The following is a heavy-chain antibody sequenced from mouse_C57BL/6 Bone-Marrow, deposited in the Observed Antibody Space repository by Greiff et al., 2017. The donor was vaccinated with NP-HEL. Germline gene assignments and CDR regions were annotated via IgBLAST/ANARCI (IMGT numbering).Heavy chain of an antibody. J-gene: IGHJ4*01. Sequence: EVHLVESGGGLVKPGGSLKLSCAASGFTFSDYGMHWVRQAPEKGLEWVAYISSGSSTIYYADTVKGRFTISRDNAKNTLFLQMTSLRSEDTAMYYCASFITTVVGAMDYWGQGTSVTVSS. CDR3: ASFITTVVGAMDY. V-gene: IGHV5-17*01. CDR2: ISSGSSTI. D-gene: IGHD1-1*01. CDR1: GFTFSDYG.